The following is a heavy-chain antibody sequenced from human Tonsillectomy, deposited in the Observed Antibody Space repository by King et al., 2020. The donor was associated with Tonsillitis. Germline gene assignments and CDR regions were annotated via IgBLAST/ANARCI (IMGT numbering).Heavy chain of an antibody. J-gene: IGHJ4*02. V-gene: IGHV3-9*01. CDR2: IIWNSGTI. CDR3: TKDPDYYDSSTS. D-gene: IGHD3-22*01. Sequence: VQLVESGGALVQPGRSLRLSCAASGFSFDDYAMHWVRQAPGKGLEWVSGIIWNSGTIGYADSVKGRFTISRDNAKNFLYLQMNSLRAEDTALYYCTKDPDYYDSSTSWGQGTLVTVSS. CDR1: GFSFDDYA.